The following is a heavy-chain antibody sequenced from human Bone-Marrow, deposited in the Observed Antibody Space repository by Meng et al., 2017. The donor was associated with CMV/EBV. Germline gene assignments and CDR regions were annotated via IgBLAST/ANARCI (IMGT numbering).Heavy chain of an antibody. CDR2: ISSSSSYI. J-gene: IGHJ6*02. D-gene: IGHD5-18*01. CDR3: ARDGHGYSYGYPYYYYGMDV. CDR1: GFTFSSYS. V-gene: IGHV3-21*01. Sequence: GESLKISCAASGFTFSSYSMNWVRQAPGKGLEWVSSISSSSSYIYYAGSVKGRFTISRDNAKNSLYLQMNSLRAEDTAVYYCARDGHGYSYGYPYYYYGMDVWGQGTTVTVSS.